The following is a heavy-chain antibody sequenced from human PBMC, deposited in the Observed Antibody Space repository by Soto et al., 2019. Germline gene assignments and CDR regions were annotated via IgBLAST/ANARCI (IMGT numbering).Heavy chain of an antibody. CDR3: ASGVVLGAFDI. V-gene: IGHV4-4*02. Sequence: QVQLQESGPGLVKPSGTLSLTCAVSSGSISSSNWWSWVRQPPGKGLEWIGEIYHSGSNNYHPSRTSRVTISVDKSKNQFSLKLSSVTTADTAVYYGASGVVLGAFDIWGQGTMVTVSS. CDR1: SGSISSSNW. D-gene: IGHD3-3*01. J-gene: IGHJ3*02. CDR2: IYHSGSN.